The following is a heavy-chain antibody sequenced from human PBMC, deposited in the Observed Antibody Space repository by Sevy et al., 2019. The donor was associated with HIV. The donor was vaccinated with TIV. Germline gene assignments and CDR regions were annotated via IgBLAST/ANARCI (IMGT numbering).Heavy chain of an antibody. CDR3: ARDLLNYYDSTGLPDAFDI. CDR1: GFTLSYYE. CDR2: ISSSGEIT. V-gene: IGHV3-48*03. D-gene: IGHD3-22*01. Sequence: GGSLRLSCLASGFTLSYYEMNWVRQAPGKGLEWVSYISSSGEITYYADSVKGRFTVSRDNAKNSLYLQMNSLRAEDKAVYYCARDLLNYYDSTGLPDAFDIWGQGTMVTVSS. J-gene: IGHJ3*02.